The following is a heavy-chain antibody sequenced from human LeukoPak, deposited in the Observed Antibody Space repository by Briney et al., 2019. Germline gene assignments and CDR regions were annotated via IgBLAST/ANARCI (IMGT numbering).Heavy chain of an antibody. Sequence: GGSLRLSCAASGFAFSTYEMNWVRRAPGKDLEWVSYISNSGSDTYYADSVKGRFTISRDNAKNSLYLQMNSLRAEDTAVYYCAAYYYDSSPKAVWGQGTMVTVSS. V-gene: IGHV3-48*03. CDR3: AAYYYDSSPKAV. CDR2: ISNSGSDT. CDR1: GFAFSTYE. J-gene: IGHJ3*01. D-gene: IGHD3-22*01.